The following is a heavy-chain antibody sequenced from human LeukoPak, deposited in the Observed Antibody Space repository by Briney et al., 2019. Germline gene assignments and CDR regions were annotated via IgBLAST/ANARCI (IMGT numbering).Heavy chain of an antibody. CDR2: IYHSGST. Sequence: PSETLSLTCAVSGGSISSSNWWSWVRPPPGKGLEWIGEIYHSGSTNYNPSLKRRVTISVDKSKNQFSLNLSSVTAADTAVYYCARGPRSLPNDYYDSSGRRGVNPRRNWFDPWGQGTLVTVSS. CDR1: GGSISSSNW. J-gene: IGHJ5*02. V-gene: IGHV4-4*02. CDR3: ARGPRSLPNDYYDSSGRRGVNPRRNWFDP. D-gene: IGHD3-22*01.